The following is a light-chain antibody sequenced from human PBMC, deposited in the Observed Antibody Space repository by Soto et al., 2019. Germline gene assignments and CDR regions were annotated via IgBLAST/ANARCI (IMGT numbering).Light chain of an antibody. CDR3: QQLNAYPPALS. CDR1: QVISTA. V-gene: IGKV1-13*02. CDR2: DAS. Sequence: AIHLTQSPSSLSASVGDRVAITCRASQVISTAVAWFQEKPGKAPKLLIYDASILESGVPSRFSGSGSGTDFTLTINSLQPEDSATYYCQQLNAYPPALSVGGGTKVEIK. J-gene: IGKJ4*01.